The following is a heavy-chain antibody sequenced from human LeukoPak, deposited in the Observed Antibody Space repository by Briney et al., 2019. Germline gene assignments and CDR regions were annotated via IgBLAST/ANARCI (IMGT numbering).Heavy chain of an antibody. CDR1: GFTFDDYG. D-gene: IGHD1-26*01. J-gene: IGHJ5*02. Sequence: PSGGSLGLSCAASGFTFDDYGMSWVRQAPGKGLEWVSGINWNGGSTGYADSVKGRFTISRDNAKNSLYLQMNSLTLEDTAIYYCTKEKVAYYTDRWSGLFDTWGQGTLVSVSS. CDR3: TKEKVAYYTDRWSGLFDT. CDR2: INWNGGST. V-gene: IGHV3-20*04.